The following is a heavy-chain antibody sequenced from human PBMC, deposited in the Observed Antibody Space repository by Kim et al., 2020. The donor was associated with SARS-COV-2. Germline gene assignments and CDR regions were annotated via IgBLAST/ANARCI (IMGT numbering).Heavy chain of an antibody. CDR3: AIGGSTSSWYGVH. J-gene: IGHJ4*02. CDR1: GFTFNASW. V-gene: IGHV3-7*01. CDR2: INRDGSDK. D-gene: IGHD6-13*01. Sequence: GGSLRLSCAASGFTFNASWMTWVRQAPGKGLEWVANINRDGSDKFYVDSVKGRFTISRDNARNSLYLQVNSLRVEDTAVYYCAIGGSTSSWYGVHWGQGTLVTVSS.